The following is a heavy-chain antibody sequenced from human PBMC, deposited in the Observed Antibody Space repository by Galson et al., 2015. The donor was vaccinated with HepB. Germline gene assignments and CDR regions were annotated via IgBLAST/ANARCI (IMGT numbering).Heavy chain of an antibody. D-gene: IGHD3-22*01. J-gene: IGHJ4*02. V-gene: IGHV2-5*02. CDR1: GFSLSTSGVG. CDR2: IYWDGDE. Sequence: PALVKPTQTLTLTCTFSGFSLSTSGVGVGWIRQPPGKALQWLAAIYWDGDEHYSPSLKTRLTITKDTSKNQVVLTMTNMDPVDTATYYCARRQRYGGSVYYFDYWGQGTLVTVSS. CDR3: ARRQRYGGSVYYFDY.